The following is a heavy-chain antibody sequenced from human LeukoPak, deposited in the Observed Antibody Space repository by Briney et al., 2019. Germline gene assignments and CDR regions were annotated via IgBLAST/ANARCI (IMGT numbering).Heavy chain of an antibody. CDR2: ISGSGNT. CDR3: AKFSYGDYVA. D-gene: IGHD4-17*01. Sequence: GGSLRLSCVASGFTFNNYGMSWVRQAPGKGLECVSSISGSGNTHYADSVKGRFTITRDNTKNTLYLQMNSLRPDDTAVYYCAKFSYGDYVAWGQGTLVIVSS. J-gene: IGHJ5*02. CDR1: GFTFNNYG. V-gene: IGHV3-23*01.